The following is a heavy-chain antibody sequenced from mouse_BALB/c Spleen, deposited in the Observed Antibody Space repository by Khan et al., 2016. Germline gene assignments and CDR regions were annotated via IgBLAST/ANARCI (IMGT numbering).Heavy chain of an antibody. CDR2: IHYSGST. CDR1: GYSITSGYS. D-gene: IGHD1-1*01. J-gene: IGHJ2*01. Sequence: VQLKESGPDLVKPSQSLSLTCTVTGYSITSGYSWHWIRQFPGNKLEWMAYIHYSGSTNYNPSLKSRISITRDTSKNQFFLQLISVTTEDTATYSCTRGDYYGSGYWGQGTTLTVSS. V-gene: IGHV3-1*02. CDR3: TRGDYYGSGY.